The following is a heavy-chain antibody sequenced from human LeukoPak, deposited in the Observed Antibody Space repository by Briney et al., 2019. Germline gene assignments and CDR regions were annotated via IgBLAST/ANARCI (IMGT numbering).Heavy chain of an antibody. D-gene: IGHD4-23*01. Sequence: GGSLRLSCAVSGFTVSSNYMSWVRQAPGKGLEWVSIIYTGGSTYYADSVKGRFTISRDNSKNTVYLQMNSLRAEDTAVYYCARDDGIGGPFDYWGQGTLVTVSS. CDR3: ARDDGIGGPFDY. J-gene: IGHJ4*02. CDR2: IYTGGST. V-gene: IGHV3-53*01. CDR1: GFTVSSNY.